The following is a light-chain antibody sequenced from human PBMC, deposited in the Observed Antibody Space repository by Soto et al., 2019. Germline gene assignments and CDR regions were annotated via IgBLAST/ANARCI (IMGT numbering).Light chain of an antibody. V-gene: IGKV3-11*01. CDR3: QQRTNWLT. Sequence: EIVLTQSPATLSLSPGERATLSCRASESVSDYIAWYQQKPGQPPRLVIYDTSNRATGVPARFSGSGSGTEFTLTISSLEPEDFAVYYCQQRTNWLTFGGGTKVEIK. J-gene: IGKJ4*01. CDR2: DTS. CDR1: ESVSDY.